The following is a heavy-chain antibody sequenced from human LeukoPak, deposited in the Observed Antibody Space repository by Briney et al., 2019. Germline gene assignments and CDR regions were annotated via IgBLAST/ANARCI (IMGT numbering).Heavy chain of an antibody. CDR1: GGSIGRSY. CDR2: IYYTGGT. V-gene: IGHV4-59*08. D-gene: IGHD3-22*01. Sequence: TSETLSLTCTVSGGSIGRSYWSWIRQPPGKGLEWIGYIYYTGGTIYNPSLKSRVTISVDTAKNQFSLKLTSVTAADTAVYYCASSPSGYWWNFDCWGQGTLVTVSS. CDR3: ASSPSGYWWNFDC. J-gene: IGHJ4*02.